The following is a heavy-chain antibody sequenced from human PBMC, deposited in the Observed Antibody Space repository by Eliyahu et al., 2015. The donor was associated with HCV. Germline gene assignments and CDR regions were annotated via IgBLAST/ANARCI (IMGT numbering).Heavy chain of an antibody. D-gene: IGHD6-13*01. Sequence: VQLVESGGGLVKPGGSIRLSXXASGFXFTDAWMXWVRQAPGKGLEWLGRIKNKMDGGTTDFPVFVKGRFNISRDDSKNMVYLQITSLKTEDTAVYFCATDQGGSWFNAWYFDLWGRGTLVTVSS. CDR3: ATDQGGSWFNAWYFDL. J-gene: IGHJ2*01. CDR2: IKNKMDGGTT. CDR1: GFXFTDAW. V-gene: IGHV3-15*01.